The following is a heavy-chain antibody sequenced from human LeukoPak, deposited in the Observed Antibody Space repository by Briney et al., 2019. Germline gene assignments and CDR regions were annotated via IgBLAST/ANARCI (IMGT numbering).Heavy chain of an antibody. CDR3: ARGYWYYFDY. Sequence: PGGSLRLSCAASGFTFSTYWMNWVRQAPGKGLEWVANIKVERSEKYYTDSVKGRFTISRDNAKNSLYLQMNSLRAEDTAVYYCARGYWYYFDYWGQGTLVTVSS. V-gene: IGHV3-7*01. CDR1: GFTFSTYW. CDR2: IKVERSEK. D-gene: IGHD2-8*02. J-gene: IGHJ4*02.